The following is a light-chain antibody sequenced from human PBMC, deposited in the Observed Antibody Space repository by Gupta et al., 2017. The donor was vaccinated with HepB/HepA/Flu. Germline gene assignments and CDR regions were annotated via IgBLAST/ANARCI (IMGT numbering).Light chain of an antibody. CDR3: QLWNSDSDHVL. CDR2: YNS. CDR1: NIGSEG. Sequence: SFVLTQPPSVSVAPGKTASITCGGDNIGSEGVHLYQQRPGQAPVLVISYNSDRPSGIPERFSGSKSGNTATLTITGVEAGDEADYYCQLWNSDSDHVLFGGGTKLTVL. J-gene: IGLJ2*01. V-gene: IGLV3-21*04.